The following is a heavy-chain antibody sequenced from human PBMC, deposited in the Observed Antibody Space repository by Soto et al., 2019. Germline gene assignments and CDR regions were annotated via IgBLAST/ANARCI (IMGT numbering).Heavy chain of an antibody. D-gene: IGHD2-21*02. Sequence: EVQLLASGGGLVQPGGSLRLSCAASGFTFNTYAMNWVRQAPGKGLEWVASISGSGGTINYADSVKGRFTTSRDTSKNTLYLQMNSLSAEDTAVYYCAKGFIVVVTAIRPDDNFDVWGQGTMVTVSS. CDR1: GFTFNTYA. V-gene: IGHV3-23*01. CDR2: ISGSGGTI. J-gene: IGHJ3*01. CDR3: AKGFIVVVTAIRPDDNFDV.